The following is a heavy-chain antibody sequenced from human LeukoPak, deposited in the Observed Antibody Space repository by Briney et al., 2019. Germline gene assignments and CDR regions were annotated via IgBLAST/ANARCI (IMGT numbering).Heavy chain of an antibody. Sequence: GGSLRLSCAASGFTFSSYAMHWARQAPGKGLEWVAVISYDGSNKYYADSVKGRFTISRDNSKNTLYLQMNSLRAEDTAVYYCASLSADYDSSGSFDYWGQGTLVTVSS. CDR3: ASLSADYDSSGSFDY. D-gene: IGHD3-22*01. CDR2: ISYDGSNK. CDR1: GFTFSSYA. V-gene: IGHV3-30*04. J-gene: IGHJ4*02.